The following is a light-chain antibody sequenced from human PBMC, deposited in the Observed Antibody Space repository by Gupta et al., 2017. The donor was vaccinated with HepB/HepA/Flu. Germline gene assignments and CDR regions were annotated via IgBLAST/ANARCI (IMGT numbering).Light chain of an antibody. CDR2: WAS. J-gene: IGKJ1*01. CDR3: QQYYSTPRT. Sequence: SLGEGATINCKSSQSVLYSSNNKNYLAWYQQKPGQPPKLLIYWASTRESGVPDRFSGSGSGTDFTLTISSLQAEDVAVYYCQQYYSTPRTFGQGTKVEIK. V-gene: IGKV4-1*01. CDR1: QSVLYSSNNKNY.